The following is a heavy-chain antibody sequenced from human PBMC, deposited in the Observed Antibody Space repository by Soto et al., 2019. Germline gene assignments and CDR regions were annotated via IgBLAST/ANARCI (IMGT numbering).Heavy chain of an antibody. CDR2: ISYDGSNK. V-gene: IGHV3-30*19. J-gene: IGHJ3*02. D-gene: IGHD6-19*01. CDR3: ARVGSSRGWYGDPDFGPHAFDS. Sequence: IHSYGAAEFGFCESAMHWGRQNQVKGLDWVPVISYDGSNKYYADSVKGRFTISRDNSKNTLYLQMNSLRAEDTAVYYCARVGSSRGWYGDPDFGPHAFDSWGQGTMVPGSS. CDR1: EFGFCESA.